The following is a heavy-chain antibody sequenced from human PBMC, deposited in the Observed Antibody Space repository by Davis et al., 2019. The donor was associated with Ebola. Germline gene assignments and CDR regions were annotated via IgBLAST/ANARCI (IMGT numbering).Heavy chain of an antibody. J-gene: IGHJ4*02. CDR3: ARDFDGGNYYFDY. CDR1: RGSFSSHP. Sequence: SVKVSCKTSRGSFSSHPISWVRQAPRQGLEWMGGIIPIFDTPHYAQKFQGRITITADASTSTAYMELSSLRSEDTATYFCARDFDGGNYYFDYWGPGTPVTVAS. CDR2: IIPIFDTP. V-gene: IGHV1-69*13. D-gene: IGHD3-9*01.